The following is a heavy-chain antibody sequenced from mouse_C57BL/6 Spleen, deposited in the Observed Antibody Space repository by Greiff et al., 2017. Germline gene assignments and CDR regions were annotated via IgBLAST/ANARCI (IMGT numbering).Heavy chain of an antibody. V-gene: IGHV2-5*01. CDR1: GFSLTSYG. CDR3: AKGALLRYYFDY. Sequence: VKLVESGPGLVQPSQSLSITCTVSGFSLTSYGVHWVRQSPGKGLEWLGVIWRGGSTDYNAAFMSRLSITKDNSKSQVFFKMNSLQADDTAIYYCAKGALLRYYFDYWGQGTTLTVSS. D-gene: IGHD1-1*01. J-gene: IGHJ2*01. CDR2: IWRGGST.